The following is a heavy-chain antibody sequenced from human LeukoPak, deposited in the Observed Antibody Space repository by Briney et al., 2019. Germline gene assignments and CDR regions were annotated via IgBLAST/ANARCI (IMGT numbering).Heavy chain of an antibody. CDR1: TVSISNISYY. Sequence: SETLSLTCTVCTVSISNISYYWGWVRQPRGKGRGWIGSNYDSGDTYTTQCLKSQITISLNRSNNPFSLRLSSVGPARPAVYYCVRDHPYCSSSLNCFDPWGQGTLVTVSS. CDR3: VRDHPYCSSSLNCFDP. D-gene: IGHD6-6*01. V-gene: IGHV4-39*07. J-gene: IGHJ5*02. CDR2: NYDSGDT.